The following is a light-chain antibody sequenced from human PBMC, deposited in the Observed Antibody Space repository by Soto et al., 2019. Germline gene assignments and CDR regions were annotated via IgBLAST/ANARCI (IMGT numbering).Light chain of an antibody. J-gene: IGKJ4*01. CDR1: QTVSSY. V-gene: IGKV3-11*01. CDR3: QQRSNWPLT. CDR2: DAS. Sequence: EIVSTQSPATVSLSPGERATLSCRASQTVSSYLAWFQQKPGQAPRLLIYDASNRATGIPARFSGSGSGTDFTLTISSLEPEDFAVYYCQQRSNWPLTFGGGTKVEIK.